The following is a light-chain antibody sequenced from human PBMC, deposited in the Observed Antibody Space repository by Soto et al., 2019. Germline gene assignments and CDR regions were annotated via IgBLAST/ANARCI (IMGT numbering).Light chain of an antibody. CDR2: DAS. J-gene: IGKJ1*01. CDR1: QSISSW. CDR3: QQYNSYSPT. V-gene: IGKV1-5*01. Sequence: DIQMTQSPSTLSASVGDRVTITWRASQSISSWLAWYQQNPGKAPKLLIYDASSLESGVPSRFSGSGSGTEFTLTISSLQPDDFATYYCQQYNSYSPTFGQGTKVDIK.